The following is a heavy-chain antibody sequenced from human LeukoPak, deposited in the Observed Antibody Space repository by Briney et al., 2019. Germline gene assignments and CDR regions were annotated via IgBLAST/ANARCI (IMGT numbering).Heavy chain of an antibody. J-gene: IGHJ4*02. Sequence: SVKVSCKASGGTFSSYAISWVRQAPGQGLEWMGRIIPILGIANYAQKFQGRVTITADKSTGTAYMELSSLRSEDTAVYYCARLYCSSTSCYLDYWGQGTLVTVSS. CDR3: ARLYCSSTSCYLDY. V-gene: IGHV1-69*04. D-gene: IGHD2-2*01. CDR2: IIPILGIA. CDR1: GGTFSSYA.